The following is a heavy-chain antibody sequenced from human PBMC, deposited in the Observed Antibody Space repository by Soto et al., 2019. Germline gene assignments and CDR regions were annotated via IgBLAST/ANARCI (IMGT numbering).Heavy chain of an antibody. D-gene: IGHD3-10*01. Sequence: GGSLRLSCAASGFTFSSYGMHWVRQAPGKGLEWVAVISYDGSNKYYADSVKGRFTISRDNSKNTLYLQMNSLRAEDTAVYYCAGTAPMVRGVIGDYYGLDVWGQGT. CDR3: AGTAPMVRGVIGDYYGLDV. J-gene: IGHJ6*02. V-gene: IGHV3-30*03. CDR2: ISYDGSNK. CDR1: GFTFSSYG.